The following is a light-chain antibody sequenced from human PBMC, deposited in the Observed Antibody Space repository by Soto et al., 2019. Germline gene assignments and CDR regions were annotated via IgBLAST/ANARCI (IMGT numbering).Light chain of an antibody. J-gene: IGKJ4*01. Sequence: DIQMTQSPASLSASVGDRVTVTCQASQDITNYLSWHQQKPWKAPKLLLSDASNLEIGVPSRLSGRGSGTDFSLTINNLLPEDFATYFWQQYDDLPLTFGGGTEVEVK. CDR3: QQYDDLPLT. V-gene: IGKV1-33*01. CDR1: QDITNY. CDR2: DAS.